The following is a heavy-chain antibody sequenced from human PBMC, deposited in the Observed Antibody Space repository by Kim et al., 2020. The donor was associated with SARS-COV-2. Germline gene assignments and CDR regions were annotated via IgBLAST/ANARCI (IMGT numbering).Heavy chain of an antibody. Sequence: TSYAQKFQGRVTMTRDTSTSTVYMELSSLRSEDTAVYYCARGETELWSDYWGQGTLVTVSS. CDR2: T. V-gene: IGHV1-46*01. J-gene: IGHJ4*02. CDR3: ARGETELWSDY. D-gene: IGHD5-18*01.